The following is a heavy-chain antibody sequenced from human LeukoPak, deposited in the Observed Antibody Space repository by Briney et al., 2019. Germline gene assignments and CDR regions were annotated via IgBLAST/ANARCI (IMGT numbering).Heavy chain of an antibody. J-gene: IGHJ4*02. Sequence: SETLSLTCTVSGGSIRSGDYYWSWIRQPPGKGLEWIGYTASPYHNPSLKSRVTISIDTSKNQISLKLDSVTASDTAVYYCARSTNHDASGSYYFDSWGQGILVTVSS. D-gene: IGHD3-10*01. CDR1: GGSIRSGDYY. V-gene: IGHV4-30-4*01. CDR2: YTASP. CDR3: ARSTNHDASGSYYFDS.